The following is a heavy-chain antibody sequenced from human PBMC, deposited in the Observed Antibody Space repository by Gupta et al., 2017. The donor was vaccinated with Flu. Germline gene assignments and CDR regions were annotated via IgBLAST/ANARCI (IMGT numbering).Heavy chain of an antibody. CDR1: GFTFSSSA. Sequence: QTQLVQSGPEVKKPGTSVKVSCKTSGFTFSSSAVQWVRQTRGQGLEWMGWIVVGSGVTDFAQKFQERLTITRDTSTTTVYLDLNSLRSDDTAVYYCSAARFNVAEWAFDLWGQGTMVTVSS. D-gene: IGHD2-21*01. J-gene: IGHJ3*01. V-gene: IGHV1-58*01. CDR2: IVVGSGVT. CDR3: SAARFNVAEWAFDL.